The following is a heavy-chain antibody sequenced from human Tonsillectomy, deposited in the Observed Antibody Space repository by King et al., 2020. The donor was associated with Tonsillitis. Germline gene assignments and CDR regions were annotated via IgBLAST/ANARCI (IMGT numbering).Heavy chain of an antibody. CDR1: GGTFSNCD. CDR3: ATRSSGEAYYYYYGIDV. CDR2: IIPIFGTA. J-gene: IGHJ6*02. V-gene: IGHV1-69*01. D-gene: IGHD6-13*01. Sequence: QLVQSGAEVKKPGSSVKDSCKASGGTFSNCDINWVRQAPGQGLEWMGGIIPIFGTANYAQKLKGRVTITADEFTSTAYMEVSSLRSEDTAVYYCATRSSGEAYYYYYGIDVWGQGTTVTVSS.